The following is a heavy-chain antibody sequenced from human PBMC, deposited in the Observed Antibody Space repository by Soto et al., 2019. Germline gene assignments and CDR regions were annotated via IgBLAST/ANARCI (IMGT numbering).Heavy chain of an antibody. CDR2: ISAYNGNT. Sequence: GASVKVSCKASGYTFTSYGISWVRQAPGQGLEWMGWISAYNGNTNYAQKLQGRVTMTTDTSTSTAYMELRSLRSDDTAVYYCARLGVPFVVVYNWFDPWGQGTLVTVSS. V-gene: IGHV1-18*01. J-gene: IGHJ5*02. D-gene: IGHD2-2*01. CDR3: ARLGVPFVVVYNWFDP. CDR1: GYTFTSYG.